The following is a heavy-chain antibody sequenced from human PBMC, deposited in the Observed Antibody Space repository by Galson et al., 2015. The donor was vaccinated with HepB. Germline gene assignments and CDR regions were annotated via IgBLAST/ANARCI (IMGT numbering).Heavy chain of an antibody. J-gene: IGHJ3*02. V-gene: IGHV3-23*01. CDR3: AKDEYTYGHDAFDI. D-gene: IGHD5-18*01. CDR2: ISGSGENT. CDR1: GLTFYNFA. Sequence: SLRLSCAASGLTFYNFAMSWVRQAPGKGLEWVSAISGSGENTSYADSVQGRFTISRDNSQNRLYLQLNSLRAEDTAIYFCAKDEYTYGHDAFDIWGRGTVVTVSS.